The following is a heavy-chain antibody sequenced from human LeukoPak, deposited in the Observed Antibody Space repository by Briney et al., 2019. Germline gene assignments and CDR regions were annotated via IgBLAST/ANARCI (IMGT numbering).Heavy chain of an antibody. Sequence: PGGSLRLSCAASGFTFDDYAIHWVRHAPGPGLESFSGISWNSGSIAYADSVKGRFTISRDNAKNSLYLQMNSLRAEDTALYYCAKDKWELPLGPFDYRGQGTLVTVSS. CDR1: GFTFDDYA. J-gene: IGHJ4*02. D-gene: IGHD1-26*01. CDR3: AKDKWELPLGPFDY. V-gene: IGHV3-9*01. CDR2: ISWNSGSI.